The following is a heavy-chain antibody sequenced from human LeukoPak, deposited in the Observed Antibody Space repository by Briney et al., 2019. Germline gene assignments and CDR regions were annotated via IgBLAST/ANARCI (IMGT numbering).Heavy chain of an antibody. CDR3: ARHFLWFGEFDAFDI. V-gene: IGHV1-2*02. CDR2: INPNSGGT. CDR1: GYTFTSYA. J-gene: IGHJ3*02. Sequence: ASVKVSCKASGYTFTSYAMNWVRQAPGQGLEWMGWINPNSGGTNYAQKFQGRVTMTRDTSISTAYMELSRLRSDDTAVYYCARHFLWFGEFDAFDIWGQGTMVTVSS. D-gene: IGHD3-10*01.